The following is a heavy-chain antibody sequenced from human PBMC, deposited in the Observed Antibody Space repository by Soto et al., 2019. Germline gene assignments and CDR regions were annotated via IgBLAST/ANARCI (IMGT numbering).Heavy chain of an antibody. CDR2: IYHSGST. V-gene: IGHV4-4*02. Sequence: QVQLQESGPGLVKPSETLSLTCAVSGGSISSSNWWSWVRQPPGKGLEWIGEIYHSGSTNYNQSLKGRVTIAVDKSKNQFSLKLGSVTAADTAVYYCAGVDEDTDIYGMDVWGQGTTVTVSS. CDR3: AGVDEDTDIYGMDV. J-gene: IGHJ6*02. CDR1: GGSISSSNW. D-gene: IGHD5-18*01.